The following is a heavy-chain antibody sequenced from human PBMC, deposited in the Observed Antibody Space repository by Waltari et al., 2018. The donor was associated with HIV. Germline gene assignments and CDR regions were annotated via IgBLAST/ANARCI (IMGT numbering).Heavy chain of an antibody. V-gene: IGHV3-7*04. J-gene: IGHJ4*02. CDR1: GFTFSSYW. CDR2: IKPYGSEK. CDR3: ARGRVTKGY. Sequence: EVQLVESGGGLVQPGGSLRLSCAVSGFTFSSYWMSWVRQAPGKGLEWVANIKPYGSEKYYVDSVKGRFTISRDSARNSLYLQMNSLRAEDTAVYYCARGRVTKGYWGQGSLVTVSS. D-gene: IGHD4-17*01.